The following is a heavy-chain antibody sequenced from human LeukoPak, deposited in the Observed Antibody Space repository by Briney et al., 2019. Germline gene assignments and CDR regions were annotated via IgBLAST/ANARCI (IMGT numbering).Heavy chain of an antibody. V-gene: IGHV3-23*01. D-gene: IGHD3-16*02. CDR3: AKGLRLGELSSGFDY. CDR1: GFTFSNYA. J-gene: IGHJ4*02. CDR2: ISNSGGSA. Sequence: PGGSLRLSCGASGFTFSNYAMSWVRQAPGKGLVWVSGISNSGGSAYYADSVNGRFTISRDNYRNTLYLQMNSLRAADTALYYCAKGLRLGELSSGFDYWGQGTLVTVSS.